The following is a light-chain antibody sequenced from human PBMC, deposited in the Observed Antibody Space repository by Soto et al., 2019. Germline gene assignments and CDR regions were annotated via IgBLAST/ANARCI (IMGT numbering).Light chain of an antibody. V-gene: IGKV1-27*01. J-gene: IGKJ5*01. CDR2: AVS. Sequence: DVQMTQSPSSLSASVGDRVTITCRASQGISKFLAWYQQKPGKAPKLLIYAVSKLHTGVPTRFSGSGSGTDFTLSISSLQPEDVATYYCQTYNSAPITFGQGTRLEIK. CDR3: QTYNSAPIT. CDR1: QGISKF.